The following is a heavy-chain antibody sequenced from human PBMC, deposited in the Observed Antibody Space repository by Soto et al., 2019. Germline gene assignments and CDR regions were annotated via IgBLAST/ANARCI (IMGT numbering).Heavy chain of an antibody. V-gene: IGHV1-2*04. CDR2: INPNSGGT. J-gene: IGHJ6*04. CDR3: ARDPVDTAMVIYYYGMDV. D-gene: IGHD5-18*01. Sequence: ASVKVSCKASGYTFTGYYMHWVRQAPGQGLEWMGWINPNSGGTNYAQKFQGWVTMTRDTSISTAYMELSRLRSDDTAVYYCARDPVDTAMVIYYYGMDVRGEGTTVTVSS. CDR1: GYTFTGYY.